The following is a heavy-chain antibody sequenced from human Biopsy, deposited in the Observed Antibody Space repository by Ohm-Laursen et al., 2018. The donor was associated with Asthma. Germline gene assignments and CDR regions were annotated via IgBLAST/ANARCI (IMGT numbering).Heavy chain of an antibody. V-gene: IGHV3-30-3*01. CDR1: GFTFRSYA. CDR3: ARDEAVVVPAAIPGNWFDP. J-gene: IGHJ5*02. D-gene: IGHD2-2*01. Sequence: SLRLSCTASGFTFRSYAMHWVRQAPGKGLEWVAVGGSYYDGGLKYYADSVNGRFTVSGDDSKNTLYLQMNSLRPDDTAVYYCARDEAVVVPAAIPGNWFDPWGQGTLVTVSS. CDR2: GGSYYDGGLK.